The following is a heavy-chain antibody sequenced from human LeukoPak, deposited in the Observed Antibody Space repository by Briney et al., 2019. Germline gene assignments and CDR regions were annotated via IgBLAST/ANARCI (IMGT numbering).Heavy chain of an antibody. CDR1: GFTFSTYW. J-gene: IGHJ1*01. CDR2: IKSDGST. CDR3: ARAPSEIGGYYPEYFRH. Sequence: GGSLTLSCAASGFTFSTYWMHWVRQAPGKGLVWVSRIKSDGSTNYAESVKGRFTISRDNANNTLSLQMNSLRPEDTGVYYCARAPSEIGGYYPEYFRHWGQGTLVTVSS. D-gene: IGHD3-22*01. V-gene: IGHV3-74*01.